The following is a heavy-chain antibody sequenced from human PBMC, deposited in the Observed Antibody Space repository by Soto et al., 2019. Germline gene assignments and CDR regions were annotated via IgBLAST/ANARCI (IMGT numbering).Heavy chain of an antibody. CDR1: GYSFTSYW. J-gene: IGHJ6*02. CDR2: IDPSDSYT. V-gene: IGHV5-10-1*01. D-gene: IGHD5-12*01. CDR3: ARHASGYSGYERDYYYGMDV. Sequence: GESLKISCKGSGYSFTSYWISWVRQMPGKGLEWMERIDPSDSYTNYSPSFQGHVTISADKSISTAYLQWSSLKASDTAMYYCARHASGYSGYERDYYYGMDVWGQGTTVTVSS.